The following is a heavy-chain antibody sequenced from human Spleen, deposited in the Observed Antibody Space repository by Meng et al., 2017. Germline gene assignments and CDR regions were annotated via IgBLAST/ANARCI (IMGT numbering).Heavy chain of an antibody. J-gene: IGHJ4*02. Sequence: GESLKISCAASGFTFSRYWIHWVRQDPGKGLEWVANIKQDGSEKYYVDSVKGRFTISRDNAKNSLYLQMNSLRAEDTAVYYCAKMEGRRSSHHDYWGQGTLVTVSS. D-gene: IGHD6-13*01. V-gene: IGHV3-7*01. CDR2: IKQDGSEK. CDR3: AKMEGRRSSHHDY. CDR1: GFTFSRYW.